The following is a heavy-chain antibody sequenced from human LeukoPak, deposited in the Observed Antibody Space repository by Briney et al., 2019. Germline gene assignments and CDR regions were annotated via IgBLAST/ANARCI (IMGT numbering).Heavy chain of an antibody. D-gene: IGHD5-12*01. CDR2: INYSGST. Sequence: PSETLSLTCTVSGGSISSYYWSWIRQPPGKGLEWIGYINYSGSTNYNPSLKSRVTMSVDTSKNQFSLKLSSVTAADTATYYCAREGRQGYVYFDHWGQGSLVTVSS. J-gene: IGHJ4*02. V-gene: IGHV4-59*01. CDR1: GGSISSYY. CDR3: AREGRQGYVYFDH.